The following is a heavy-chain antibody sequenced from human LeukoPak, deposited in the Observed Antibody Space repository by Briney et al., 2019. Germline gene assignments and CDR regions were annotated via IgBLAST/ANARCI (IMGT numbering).Heavy chain of an antibody. CDR3: ARASGTCTGGSCYSLDY. CDR2: ISSNGGST. D-gene: IGHD2-15*01. CDR1: GFTFSIYG. V-gene: IGHV3-64*01. Sequence: PGGSLRLSCAASGFTFSIYGMHWVRQAPGKGLEYVSAISSNGGSTYYANSVKGRFTISRDNSRNTLYLQMGSLRAEDMAVYYCARASGTCTGGSCYSLDYWGQGALVTVSS. J-gene: IGHJ4*02.